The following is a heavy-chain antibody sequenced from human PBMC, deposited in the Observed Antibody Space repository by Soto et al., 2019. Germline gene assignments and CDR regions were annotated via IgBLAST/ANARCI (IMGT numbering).Heavy chain of an antibody. J-gene: IGHJ6*02. CDR1: GYSFTSYW. D-gene: IGHD3-22*01. Sequence: PGASLKISCKGSGYSFTSYWIGWVRQMPGKGLEWMGIIYPVDSDTRYSPSFQGQVTISADKSISTAYLQWSSLKASDTAMYYCARHKLLYFDSSGHVYYYYGMDVWGQGTTVTVSS. CDR2: IYPVDSDT. V-gene: IGHV5-51*01. CDR3: ARHKLLYFDSSGHVYYYYGMDV.